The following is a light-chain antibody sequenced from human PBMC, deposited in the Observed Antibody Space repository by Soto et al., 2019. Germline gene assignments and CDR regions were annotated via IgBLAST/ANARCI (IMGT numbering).Light chain of an antibody. Sequence: ILLTQSPATLSVSPGERVTLSCRASQSLNSNLAWYQQRPGQAPRLLIYDTSTRATGIPARFSGSGSGTEFTHTISSLQSEDFAVYYCQQYNIWWTFGQGTKVEIK. CDR1: QSLNSN. V-gene: IGKV3-15*01. CDR3: QQYNIWWT. CDR2: DTS. J-gene: IGKJ1*01.